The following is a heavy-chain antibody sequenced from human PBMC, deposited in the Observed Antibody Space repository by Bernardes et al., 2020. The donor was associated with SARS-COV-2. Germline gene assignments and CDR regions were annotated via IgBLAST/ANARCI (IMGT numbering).Heavy chain of an antibody. CDR2: IKSKTDGGTT. Sequence: SLRLSCAASGFTFSNAWMNWVRQAPGKGLEWVGRIKSKTDGGTTDYAAPVKGRFTISRDDSKNTLYLQMNSLKTEDTAVYYCTTEFLTGDSSSRADYWGQGTMVTVSS. CDR3: TTEFLTGDSSSRADY. V-gene: IGHV3-15*07. D-gene: IGHD6-13*01. CDR1: GFTFSNAW. J-gene: IGHJ4*02.